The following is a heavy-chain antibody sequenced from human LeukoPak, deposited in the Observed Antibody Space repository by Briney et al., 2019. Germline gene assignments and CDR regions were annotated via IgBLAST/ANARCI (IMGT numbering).Heavy chain of an antibody. Sequence: SGTLSLTCAVSGGSISSSNWWSWVRQPPGKRLEWIGEIYHSGSTNYNPSLKSRVTISVDKSKNQFSLKLSSVTAADTAVYYCARAHSSGLRWFDPWGQGTLVTVSS. V-gene: IGHV4-4*02. J-gene: IGHJ5*02. CDR1: GGSISSSNW. CDR2: IYHSGST. D-gene: IGHD6-19*01. CDR3: ARAHSSGLRWFDP.